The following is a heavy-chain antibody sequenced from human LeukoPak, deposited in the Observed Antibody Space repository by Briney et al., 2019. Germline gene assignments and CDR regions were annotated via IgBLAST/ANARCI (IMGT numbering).Heavy chain of an antibody. J-gene: IGHJ6*02. D-gene: IGHD4-17*01. CDR1: GGSFSGYY. CDR3: ARGGGYGDYGLDV. V-gene: IGHV4-34*01. CDR2: INHSGST. Sequence: SETLSLTCAVYGGSFSGYYWSWIRQPPGKGLEWIGEINHSGSTNYNPSLKSRVTISVDTSKNQFSLKLSSVTAADTAVYYCARGGGYGDYGLDVWGQGTTVTVSS.